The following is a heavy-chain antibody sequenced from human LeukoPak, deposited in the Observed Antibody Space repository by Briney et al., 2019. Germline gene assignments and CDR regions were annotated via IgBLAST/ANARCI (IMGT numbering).Heavy chain of an antibody. CDR1: XYTFTTYD. D-gene: IGHD4-23*01. CDR3: ARGVRGNPAWFNP. V-gene: IGHV1-8*01. J-gene: IGHJ5*02. Sequence: SCXXXXYTFTTYDINWVRQAPGQGLEWMGWMNPNNINTGYAQKFQGRVTMTRNTSISTAYMELSSLRSEDTAVYYCARGVRGNPAWFNPWGQGTLVTVSS. CDR2: MNPNNINT.